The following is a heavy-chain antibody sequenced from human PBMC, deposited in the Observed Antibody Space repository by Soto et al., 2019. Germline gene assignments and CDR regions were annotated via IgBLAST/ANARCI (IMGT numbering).Heavy chain of an antibody. CDR2: IYSAGSA. V-gene: IGHV3-66*01. CDR1: GFTVSSYR. CDR3: ARDSYYHSSSGYYVFDY. J-gene: IGHJ4*02. Sequence: GGSLRLSCAASGFTVSSYRMSWVRQAPGKGLEWIPVIYSAGSADFADSVKGRFTISRDNSKNTLYLQMSSLRADDTAVYYCARDSYYHSSSGYYVFDYWGQGTLVTVSS. D-gene: IGHD3-22*01.